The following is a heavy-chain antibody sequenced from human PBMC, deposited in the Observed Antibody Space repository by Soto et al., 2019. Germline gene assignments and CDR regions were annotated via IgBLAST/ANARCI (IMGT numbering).Heavy chain of an antibody. CDR2: IKQDGSEK. CDR3: ARNKRRGYAYYYYYGMDV. Sequence: GGSPRLCCAACGFTVCSYWMSWVRQDPGKGLEWVANIKQDGSEKYYADSVKGRFTISRDNAKNSLYLQMNSLRAEDTAVYYCARNKRRGYAYYYYYGMDVWGQGTTVTVSS. V-gene: IGHV3-7*05. J-gene: IGHJ6*02. CDR1: GFTVCSYW. D-gene: IGHD5-18*01.